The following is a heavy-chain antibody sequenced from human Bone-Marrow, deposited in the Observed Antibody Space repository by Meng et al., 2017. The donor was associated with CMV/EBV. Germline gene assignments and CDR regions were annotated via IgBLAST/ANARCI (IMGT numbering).Heavy chain of an antibody. CDR3: ARTVSRDQWLALPH. D-gene: IGHD6-19*01. V-gene: IGHV1-2*02. Sequence: ASVKVSCKASGYTFTSYYMHWVRQAPGQGLEWMGWINPNSGGTNYAQKFQGRVTMTRDTSISTAYMELSRLRSDDTAVYYCARTVSRDQWLALPHWGQGTLVTVSS. J-gene: IGHJ4*02. CDR1: GYTFTSYY. CDR2: INPNSGGT.